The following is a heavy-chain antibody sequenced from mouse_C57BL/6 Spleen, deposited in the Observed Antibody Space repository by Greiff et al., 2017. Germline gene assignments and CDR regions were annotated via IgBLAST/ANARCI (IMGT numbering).Heavy chain of an antibody. CDR1: GYTFTSYW. CDR3: ARGEDYGSKGAMDY. J-gene: IGHJ4*01. V-gene: IGHV1-55*01. D-gene: IGHD1-1*01. Sequence: QVQLKQPGAELVKPGASVKMSCKASGYTFTSYWTTWVKQRPGQGLEWIGDIYPGSGSTNYNEKFKSKATLTVDTSSSTAYMQLSSLTSEDSAVYYCARGEDYGSKGAMDYWGQGTSVTVSS. CDR2: IYPGSGST.